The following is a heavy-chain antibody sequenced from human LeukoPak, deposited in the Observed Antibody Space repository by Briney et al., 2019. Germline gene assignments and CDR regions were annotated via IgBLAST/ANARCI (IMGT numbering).Heavy chain of an antibody. Sequence: SVKVSCKASGGTFSSYAISWVRQAPGQGLEWMGGIIPIFGTANYAQKFQGRVTITADESTSTAYMELSSLRSEDTAVYYCASIAAAGPHNWFDPWGQGTLVTVSS. CDR3: ASIAAAGPHNWFDP. J-gene: IGHJ5*02. D-gene: IGHD6-13*01. CDR2: IIPIFGTA. V-gene: IGHV1-69*13. CDR1: GGTFSSYA.